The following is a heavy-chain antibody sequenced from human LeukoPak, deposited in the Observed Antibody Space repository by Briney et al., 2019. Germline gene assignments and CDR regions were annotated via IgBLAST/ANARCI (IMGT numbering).Heavy chain of an antibody. D-gene: IGHD1-1*01. CDR3: ARDPRTVRI. CDR2: ISGNGGDI. CDR1: GFTFSDNY. V-gene: IGHV3-11*04. Sequence: PGGSLRLSCAASGFTFSDNYMTWVRQAPGKGLEWLSYISGNGGDIQYADSVKGRFTISRDNAKNLLYLQMDSLRVEDTAIYDCARDPRTVRIWGQGTLVTVSS. J-gene: IGHJ4*02.